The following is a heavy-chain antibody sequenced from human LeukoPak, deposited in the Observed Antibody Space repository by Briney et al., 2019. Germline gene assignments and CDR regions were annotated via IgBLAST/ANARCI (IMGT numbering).Heavy chain of an antibody. J-gene: IGHJ5*02. Sequence: PSETLSLTCTVSGGSISGYYWSWIRQPPGKGLEWIGYIYSSGSASYNPSLISRVTILVDTSKNQLSLTLTSVTAADTAVYYCARLHASRAEEFDPWGQGTLVTVSS. CDR2: IYSSGSA. V-gene: IGHV4-59*03. D-gene: IGHD3-16*01. CDR1: GGSISGYY. CDR3: ARLHASRAEEFDP.